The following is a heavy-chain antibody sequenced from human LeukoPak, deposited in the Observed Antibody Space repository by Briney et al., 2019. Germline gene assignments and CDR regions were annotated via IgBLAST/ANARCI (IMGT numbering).Heavy chain of an antibody. J-gene: IGHJ6*03. Sequence: PSETLSLTCTVSGGSIRSYYWSWIRPPAGKGLEWIGRVYTSGSTHYTPSLTSRVTMSVDTSKNQFSLKLSSVTAADPAVYYCARNRDGYDYGAYYYYYMDVWGKGTTVTVSS. D-gene: IGHD5-12*01. V-gene: IGHV4-4*07. CDR2: VYTSGST. CDR3: ARNRDGYDYGAYYYYYMDV. CDR1: GGSIRSYY.